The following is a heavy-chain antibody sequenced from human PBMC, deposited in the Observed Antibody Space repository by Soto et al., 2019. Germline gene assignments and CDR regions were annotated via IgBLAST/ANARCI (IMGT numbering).Heavy chain of an antibody. CDR1: GYTFTSYG. CDR2: ITAYNGNT. Sequence: QVQLVQSGAEVKKPGASVKVSCKASGYTFTSYGFSWCRQAPGQGLKWMGGITAYNGNTNFAQKLQGRVTMTTATSTSTAYMELRSLRSDDTAVYYCASDLRDTMIVLGYWGQGTLVTVSS. V-gene: IGHV1-18*01. J-gene: IGHJ4*02. CDR3: ASDLRDTMIVLGY. D-gene: IGHD3-22*01.